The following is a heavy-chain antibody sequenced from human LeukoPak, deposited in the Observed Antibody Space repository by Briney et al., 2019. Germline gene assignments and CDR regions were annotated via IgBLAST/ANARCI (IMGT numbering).Heavy chain of an antibody. CDR3: VRGHTILAY. J-gene: IGHJ4*02. V-gene: IGHV3-7*01. CDR1: GLIFSNYW. CDR2: IKQDGSER. D-gene: IGHD3-3*01. Sequence: GGSLRLSCAASGLIFSNYWMSWVRQAPGKGLEWVANIKQDGSERYYVDSAKGRFTISRDNAKDSLYLQMNSLRAEDTGVYYCVRGHTILAYWGQGTLVTVSS.